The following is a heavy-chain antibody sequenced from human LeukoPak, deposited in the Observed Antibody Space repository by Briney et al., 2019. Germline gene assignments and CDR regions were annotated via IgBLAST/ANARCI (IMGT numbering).Heavy chain of an antibody. CDR3: ARAPSGSGQYYYMDV. CDR2: ISQDESEK. V-gene: IGHV3-7*01. D-gene: IGHD3-10*01. Sequence: GGSLRLSCAVSGFTFSSYWMSWVRQAPGKGLEWVANISQDESEKYYVDSVKGRFTISRDNAKNSLHLQMNSLRDEDTAVYYCARAPSGSGQYYYMDVWGKGTTVTISS. CDR1: GFTFSSYW. J-gene: IGHJ6*03.